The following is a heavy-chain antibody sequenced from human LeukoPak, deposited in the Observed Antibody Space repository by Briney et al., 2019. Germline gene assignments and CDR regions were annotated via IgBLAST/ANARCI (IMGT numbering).Heavy chain of an antibody. Sequence: SVKVSCKASGGTFSSYAISWVRQAPGQGLEWMGGITPIFGTANYAQKFQGRVTITADESTSTAYMELSSLRSEDTAVYYCARAMGATRYYYYYGMDVWGQGTTVTVSS. V-gene: IGHV1-69*13. CDR3: ARAMGATRYYYYYGMDV. J-gene: IGHJ6*02. CDR1: GGTFSSYA. CDR2: ITPIFGTA. D-gene: IGHD1-26*01.